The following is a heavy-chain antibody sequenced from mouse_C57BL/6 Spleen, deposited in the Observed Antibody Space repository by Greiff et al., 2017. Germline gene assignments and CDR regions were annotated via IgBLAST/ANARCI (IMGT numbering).Heavy chain of an antibody. CDR3: AREGYYYGSSGWYFDV. Sequence: EVQLVESEGGLVQPGSSMKLSCTASGFTFSDYYMAWVRQVPEKGLEWVANINYDGSSTYYLDSLKSRFIISRDNAKNMLYLQLSSLKSEDTATYYCAREGYYYGSSGWYFDVWGTGTTVTVSS. J-gene: IGHJ1*03. CDR2: INYDGSST. D-gene: IGHD1-1*01. CDR1: GFTFSDYY. V-gene: IGHV5-16*01.